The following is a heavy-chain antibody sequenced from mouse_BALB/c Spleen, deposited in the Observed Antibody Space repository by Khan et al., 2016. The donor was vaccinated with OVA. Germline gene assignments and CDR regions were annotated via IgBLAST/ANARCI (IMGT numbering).Heavy chain of an antibody. J-gene: IGHJ3*01. CDR1: GFTFNTYA. V-gene: IGHV10-1*02. CDR2: IKNKSNNYAT. D-gene: IGHD2-2*01. CDR3: VRQGYGYSWFVY. Sequence: EVQLVESGGGLVQPKGSLKLSCAASGFTFNTYAMNWVRQAPGKGLEWVARIKNKSNNYATYYADSVKDRFTISRDDSQSMLYLQMHNVKTEDTAMYYCVRQGYGYSWFVYWGQGTLVTVSA.